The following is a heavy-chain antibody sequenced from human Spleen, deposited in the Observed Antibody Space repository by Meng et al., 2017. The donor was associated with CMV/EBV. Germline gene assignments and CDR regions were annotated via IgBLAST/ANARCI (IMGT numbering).Heavy chain of an antibody. D-gene: IGHD4-11*01. Sequence: GPLRLSCTVSGASIFTTSYYWAWIRQPPGKGLEWIGYIYYSGSPNYNPSLKSRVTISVDTSKNQFSLKLSSVTAADTAVYYCARDNWAVVTTVSHWFDPWGQGTLVTVSS. CDR3: ARDNWAVVTTVSHWFDP. J-gene: IGHJ5*02. V-gene: IGHV4-61*01. CDR1: GASIFTTSYY. CDR2: IYYSGSP.